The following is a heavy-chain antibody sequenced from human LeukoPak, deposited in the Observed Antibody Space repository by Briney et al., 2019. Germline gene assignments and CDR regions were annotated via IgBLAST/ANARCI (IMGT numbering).Heavy chain of an antibody. J-gene: IGHJ4*02. CDR1: GFTFSNAW. D-gene: IGHD2-21*02. Sequence: GGSLRLSCAASGFTFSNAWMTWVRQAPGKGLEWVGRIKSKTDGGTTDYAAPVKGRFTISRDDSKNTLHLQMNSLKTEDTAVYYCTREAVTANGYFDYWGQGTLVTVSS. CDR3: TREAVTANGYFDY. V-gene: IGHV3-15*01. CDR2: IKSKTDGGTT.